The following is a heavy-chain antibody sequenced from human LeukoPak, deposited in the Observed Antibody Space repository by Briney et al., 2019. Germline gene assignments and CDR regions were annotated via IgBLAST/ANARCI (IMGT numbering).Heavy chain of an antibody. V-gene: IGHV1-8*01. Sequence: ASVKVSCKASGYTFTSYDINWVRQATGQGLEWMGWMNPNSGNTGYAQKFQGRVTMTRHTSISTPYMELSSLRSEDTAVYYCAREASGIAVAGTGYNWFDPWGQGTLVTVSS. CDR1: GYTFTSYD. D-gene: IGHD6-19*01. J-gene: IGHJ5*02. CDR2: MNPNSGNT. CDR3: AREASGIAVAGTGYNWFDP.